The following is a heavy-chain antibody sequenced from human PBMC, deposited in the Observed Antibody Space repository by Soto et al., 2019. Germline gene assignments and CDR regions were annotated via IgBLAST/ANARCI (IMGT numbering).Heavy chain of an antibody. CDR3: AREDTYGLDYFDY. J-gene: IGHJ4*02. V-gene: IGHV3-21*01. CDR2: ISSSSSYI. D-gene: IGHD5-18*01. CDR1: GFTFSTYN. Sequence: EVQLVESGGGLVKPGGSLRLSCAASGFTFSTYNMNWVRQAPGKGLEWVSSISSSSSYIYYSDSVRGRFIISRDNAKNSVYLQMNRLRAEDTAVYYCAREDTYGLDYFDYWGQGTLVTVSS.